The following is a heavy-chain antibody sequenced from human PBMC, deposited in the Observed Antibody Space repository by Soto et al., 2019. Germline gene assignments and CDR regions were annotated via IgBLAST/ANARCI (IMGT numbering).Heavy chain of an antibody. V-gene: IGHV3-49*04. J-gene: IGHJ3*02. CDR2: IRSKAYGGTT. Sequence: GGSLRLSCTASGFTFGDYAMSWVRQAPGKGLEWVGFIRSKAYGGTTKYAACVKGRFTISRDDSKSIAYLQMNSLKTEDTAVYYCMNIFGMVNLAHDAFDIWGQGTMVTVSS. CDR3: MNIFGMVNLAHDAFDI. D-gene: IGHD3-3*01. CDR1: GFTFGDYA.